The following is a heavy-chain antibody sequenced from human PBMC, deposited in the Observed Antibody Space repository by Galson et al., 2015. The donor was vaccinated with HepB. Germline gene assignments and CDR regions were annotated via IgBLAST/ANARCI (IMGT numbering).Heavy chain of an antibody. CDR3: ARHAAVVVTAIDWYFDL. V-gene: IGHV5-10-1*01. J-gene: IGHJ2*01. CDR1: GYSFSNYW. CDR2: IDPSDSDT. D-gene: IGHD2-21*02. Sequence: QSGAEVKKPGESLRISCKGSGYSFSNYWISWVRQMPGKGLEWMGRIDPSDSDTNYSPSFQGHVTISADKSISTAYLQWSSLKASDTAMYYCARHAAVVVTAIDWYFDLWGRGTLVTVSS.